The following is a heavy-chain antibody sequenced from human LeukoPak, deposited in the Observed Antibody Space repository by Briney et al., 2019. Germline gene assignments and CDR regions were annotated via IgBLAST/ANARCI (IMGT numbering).Heavy chain of an antibody. Sequence: SETLSLTCTVSGGSISSYYWSRIRQPPGKGLEWIGYIYYSGSTNYNPSLKSRVTISVDTSKNQFSLKLSSVTAADTAVYYCARLTGSRIDYWGQGTLVTVSS. CDR3: ARLTGSRIDY. CDR2: IYYSGST. D-gene: IGHD3-10*01. CDR1: GGSISSYY. V-gene: IGHV4-59*08. J-gene: IGHJ4*02.